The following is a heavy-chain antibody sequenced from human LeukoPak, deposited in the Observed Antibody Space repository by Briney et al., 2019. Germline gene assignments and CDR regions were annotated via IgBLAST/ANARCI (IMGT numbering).Heavy chain of an antibody. CDR3: ARHRKYDILTGYGSLFDY. V-gene: IGHV5-10-1*01. D-gene: IGHD3-9*01. CDR2: IDPSDSYT. CDR1: GYSFTSYW. J-gene: IGHJ4*02. Sequence: GESLRISCKGSGYSFTSYWISWVRQMPGKGLEWMGRIDPSDSYTNYSPSFQGHVTISADKSISTAYLQWSSLEASDTAMYYCARHRKYDILTGYGSLFDYWGQGTLVTVSS.